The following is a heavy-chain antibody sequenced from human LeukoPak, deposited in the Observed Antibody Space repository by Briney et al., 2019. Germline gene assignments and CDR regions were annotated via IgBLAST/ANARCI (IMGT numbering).Heavy chain of an antibody. CDR3: ARAYYGSGSYKNDY. Sequence: ASVKLSCKASGYTFTSYGISWVRQAPGQGLEWMGWISAYNGNTNYAQKLQGRVTMTTDTSTSTAYMELRSLRSDDTAVYYCARAYYGSGSYKNDYWGQGTLVTVSS. CDR2: ISAYNGNT. J-gene: IGHJ4*02. CDR1: GYTFTSYG. D-gene: IGHD3-10*01. V-gene: IGHV1-18*01.